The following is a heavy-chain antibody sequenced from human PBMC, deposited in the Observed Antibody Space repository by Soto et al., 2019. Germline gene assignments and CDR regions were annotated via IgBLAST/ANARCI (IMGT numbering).Heavy chain of an antibody. D-gene: IGHD2-2*01. CDR1: GGSFSGYY. Sequence: SETLSLTCAVYGGSFSGYYWTWIRQPPGTGLEWIGEINHSGSTNYNPSLKSRVTISVDTSKNQFSLKLSSVTAADTAVYHCARHYCSSGNCYYFDYWGQGILVTVSS. CDR3: ARHYCSSGNCYYFDY. V-gene: IGHV4-34*01. CDR2: INHSGST. J-gene: IGHJ4*02.